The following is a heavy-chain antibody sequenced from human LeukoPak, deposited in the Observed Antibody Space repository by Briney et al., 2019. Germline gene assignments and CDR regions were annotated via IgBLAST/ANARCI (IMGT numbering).Heavy chain of an antibody. CDR2: IYYSGST. CDR1: GGSISSSSYY. CDR3: ARHPIGYCSGGSCRPFDY. Sequence: SETLSLTCTVSGGSISSSSYYWGWIRQPPGNGLEWIGSIYYSGSTYYNPSLKSRVTISVDTSKNQFSLKLSSVTAADTAVYYCARHPIGYCSGGSCRPFDYWGQGTLVTVSS. J-gene: IGHJ4*02. V-gene: IGHV4-39*01. D-gene: IGHD2-15*01.